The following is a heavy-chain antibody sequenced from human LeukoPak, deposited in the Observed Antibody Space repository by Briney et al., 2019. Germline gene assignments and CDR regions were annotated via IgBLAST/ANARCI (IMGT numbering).Heavy chain of an antibody. D-gene: IGHD5-24*01. V-gene: IGHV4-34*01. CDR1: GGSFSGYY. CDR3: ARGSGWLQSHFDY. J-gene: IGHJ4*02. Sequence: SETLSLTCAVYGGSFSGYYWSWIRQPPGKGLEWIGEINHSGSTNYNPSLKSRVTISVDTSKNQFSLKLSSVTAADTAVYYCARGSGWLQSHFDYWGQGTLVTVSS. CDR2: INHSGST.